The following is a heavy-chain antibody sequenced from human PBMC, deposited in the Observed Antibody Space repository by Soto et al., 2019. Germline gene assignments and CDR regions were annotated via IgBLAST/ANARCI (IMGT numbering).Heavy chain of an antibody. V-gene: IGHV3-53*02. CDR2: IYSDGRT. Sequence: DVQLVETGGGLIQPGGSLRLSCAASGFIVSSSYMSWVRQAPGKGLEWVSVIYSDGRTYYADSVKGRFTICRDNSKNTLYLQMNSLSAEDTAVDYCARCSGWYGQCYFDCWGQGTLVTVSS. D-gene: IGHD6-13*01. CDR1: GFIVSSSY. CDR3: ARCSGWYGQCYFDC. J-gene: IGHJ4*02.